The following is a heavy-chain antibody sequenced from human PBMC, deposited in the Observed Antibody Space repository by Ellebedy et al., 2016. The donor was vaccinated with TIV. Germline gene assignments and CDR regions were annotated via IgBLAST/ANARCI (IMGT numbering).Heavy chain of an antibody. CDR3: AKSAGYSSSNDAFDI. CDR1: GFTFDDYA. Sequence: GGSLRLSCAASGFTFDDYAMHWVRQAPGKGLEWVSGISWNSGSIGYADSVKGRFTISRDNAKNSLYLQMNSLRAEDTALYYCAKSAGYSSSNDAFDIWGQGTMVTVSS. V-gene: IGHV3-9*01. CDR2: ISWNSGSI. J-gene: IGHJ3*02. D-gene: IGHD6-13*01.